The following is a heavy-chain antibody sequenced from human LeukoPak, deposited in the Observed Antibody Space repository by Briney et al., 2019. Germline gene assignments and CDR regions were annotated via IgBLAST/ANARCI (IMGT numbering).Heavy chain of an antibody. CDR3: ASSYSSSVGAFDI. J-gene: IGHJ3*02. CDR2: ISSSGSTI. D-gene: IGHD6-13*01. Sequence: GGSLRLSCAASGFTFSSYEMNWFRQAPGKGLEGVSYISSSGSTIYYADSVKGRFTISRDNAKNSLYLQMNSLRAEDTAVYYCASSYSSSVGAFDIWGQGTMVTVSS. CDR1: GFTFSSYE. V-gene: IGHV3-48*03.